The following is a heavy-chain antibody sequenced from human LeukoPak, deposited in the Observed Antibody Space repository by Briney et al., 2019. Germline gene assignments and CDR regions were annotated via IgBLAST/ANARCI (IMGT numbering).Heavy chain of an antibody. CDR3: ARDRVMVRGAKGFYYYFYYMDV. CDR2: IYTSGST. D-gene: IGHD3-10*01. Sequence: SETLSLTCAVYGGSFSGYYWSWIRQPPGKGLEWIGRIYTSGSTNYNPSLKSRVTISVDTSKNQFSLKLSSVTAADTAVYYCARDRVMVRGAKGFYYYFYYMDVWGNGTTVTISS. V-gene: IGHV4-59*10. J-gene: IGHJ6*03. CDR1: GGSFSGYY.